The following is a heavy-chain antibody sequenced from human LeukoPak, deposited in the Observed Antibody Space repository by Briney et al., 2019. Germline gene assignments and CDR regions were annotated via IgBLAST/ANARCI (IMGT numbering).Heavy chain of an antibody. V-gene: IGHV5-51*01. Sequence: GESLKISCEGSGYSFTSYWIGWVRQMPGKGLEWMGIIYPGDSDTRYSPSFQGQVTISADKSISTAYLQWSSLKASDTAMYYCATTYYYDSSGYYPDAFDIWGQGTMVTVSS. CDR3: ATTYYYDSSGYYPDAFDI. D-gene: IGHD3-22*01. CDR1: GYSFTSYW. J-gene: IGHJ3*02. CDR2: IYPGDSDT.